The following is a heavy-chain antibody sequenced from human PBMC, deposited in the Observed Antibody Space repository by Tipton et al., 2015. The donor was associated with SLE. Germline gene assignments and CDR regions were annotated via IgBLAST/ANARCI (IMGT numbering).Heavy chain of an antibody. CDR3: ATLYSNYVFDYGMDV. CDR1: GYTFTSYA. CDR2: ISAYNGNT. J-gene: IGHJ6*02. D-gene: IGHD4-11*01. Sequence: QLVQSGPEVKKPGASVKVSCRASGYTFTSYAISWVRQAPGQGLEWMGWISAYNGNTNYAQKLQGRVTMTTDTSTSTAYMELRSLRSDDTAVYYCATLYSNYVFDYGMDVWGQGTTVTVSS. V-gene: IGHV1-18*01.